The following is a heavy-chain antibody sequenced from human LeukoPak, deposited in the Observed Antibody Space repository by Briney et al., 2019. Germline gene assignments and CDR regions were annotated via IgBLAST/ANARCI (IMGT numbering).Heavy chain of an antibody. Sequence: ASVKVSCKASGYTFTSYDIHWVRQATGQGLEWMGWMNPNSGNTGYAQKFQGRVTMTRNTSISTAYMELSSLRSEDTAVYYCASLHRYDSSVFFDYWGQGTLVTVSS. V-gene: IGHV1-8*01. J-gene: IGHJ4*02. D-gene: IGHD3-22*01. CDR2: MNPNSGNT. CDR1: GYTFTSYD. CDR3: ASLHRYDSSVFFDY.